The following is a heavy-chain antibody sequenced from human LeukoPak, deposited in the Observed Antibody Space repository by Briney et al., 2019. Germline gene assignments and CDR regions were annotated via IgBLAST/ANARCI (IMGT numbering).Heavy chain of an antibody. CDR2: ISCSGGST. D-gene: IGHD3-3*01. CDR1: GFTFSSHA. CDR3: AKDKEALNNYDFWSGLAYYFDY. Sequence: GGSLRLSCAASGFTFSSHAMSWVPQAPGKGLEWVSAISCSGGSTYYADSVKGRFTISRDNSKNTLYLQMNSLRAEDTAVYYCAKDKEALNNYDFWSGLAYYFDYWGQGTLVTVSS. J-gene: IGHJ4*02. V-gene: IGHV3-23*01.